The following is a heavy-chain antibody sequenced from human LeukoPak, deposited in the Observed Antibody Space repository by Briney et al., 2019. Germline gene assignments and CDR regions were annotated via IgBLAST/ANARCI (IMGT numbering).Heavy chain of an antibody. CDR3: ASYNYGTFDY. V-gene: IGHV4-34*01. CDR2: INHSGNT. CDR1: GGSFSGYY. Sequence: PSETLSLTCAVYGGSFSGYYWSWIRQPPGKGLEWIGEINHSGNTNYNPSLKGRVTISVDTFKNQFSLKLSSVTAADTAVYYCASYNYGTFDYWGQGTLVTVSS. J-gene: IGHJ4*02. D-gene: IGHD5-18*01.